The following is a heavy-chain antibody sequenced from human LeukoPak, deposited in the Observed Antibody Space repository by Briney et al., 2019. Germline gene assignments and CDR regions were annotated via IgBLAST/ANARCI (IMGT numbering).Heavy chain of an antibody. Sequence: SETLSLTCAVYGGSFSGYYWSWIRQPPGKGLEWIGEINHSGSTNYNPSLKSRVTISVDTSKNQFSLKLSSVTAADTAVYYCARGFPYYYDSSGHDAFDIWGQGTMVTVSS. J-gene: IGHJ3*02. CDR3: ARGFPYYYDSSGHDAFDI. V-gene: IGHV4-34*01. CDR1: GGSFSGYY. CDR2: INHSGST. D-gene: IGHD3-22*01.